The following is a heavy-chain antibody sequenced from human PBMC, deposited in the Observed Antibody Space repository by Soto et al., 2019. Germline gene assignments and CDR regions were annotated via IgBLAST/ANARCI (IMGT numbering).Heavy chain of an antibody. V-gene: IGHV4-34*01. J-gene: IGHJ4*02. D-gene: IGHD3-16*01. CDR2: INHRGTT. CDR1: GGSFSGFY. CDR3: ARDRVMLTFGGASEEWRIDS. Sequence: SETLSLTCAVHGGSFSGFYWSWIRQPPGKGLEWIGEINHRGTTTYNPSLKSRATISVDTSKNQFSLKLNSVTAADTAVYYCARDRVMLTFGGASEEWRIDSCGPGTLVTVSS.